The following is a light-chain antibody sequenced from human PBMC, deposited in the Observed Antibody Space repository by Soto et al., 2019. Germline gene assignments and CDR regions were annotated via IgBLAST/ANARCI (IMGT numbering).Light chain of an antibody. CDR1: QSVRRY. CDR2: DAS. V-gene: IGKV3-11*01. CDR3: QQRNNWPPIT. J-gene: IGKJ5*01. Sequence: ENLLTQSPDTLSLSAGERATLCFRASQSVRRYLAWYQQKPGQAPRLLIYDASTRATGIPARFSGSGSETDFTLTITSLEPEDFAVYYCQQRNNWPPITFGQGTRLEI.